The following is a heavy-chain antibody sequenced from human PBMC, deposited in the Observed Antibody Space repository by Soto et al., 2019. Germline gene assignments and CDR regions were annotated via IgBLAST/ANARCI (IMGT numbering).Heavy chain of an antibody. J-gene: IGHJ6*03. Sequence: PSETLSLTCTVSGGSISSYYWNWIRQPPGKGLEWIGYIYYSGNTNYNPSLKSRVTISVDTSKNQFSLKLSSVTAADTAVYYCARASSSWYRNTYYYYYMDVWGKGTTVTVS. CDR2: IYYSGNT. D-gene: IGHD6-13*01. V-gene: IGHV4-59*01. CDR1: GGSISSYY. CDR3: ARASSSWYRNTYYYYYMDV.